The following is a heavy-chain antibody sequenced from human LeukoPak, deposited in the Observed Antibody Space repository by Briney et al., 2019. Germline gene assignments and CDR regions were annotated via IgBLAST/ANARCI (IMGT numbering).Heavy chain of an antibody. CDR1: GFTVSSNS. J-gene: IGHJ3*02. D-gene: IGHD2-8*02. CDR2: ISSSSSYI. Sequence: GGSLRLSCTVSGFTVSSNSMNWVRQAPGKGLEWVSSISSSSSYIYYADSVKGRFTISRDNAKNSLYLQMTSLRAEDTAVYYCARDQGRVRPGTGAFDIWGQGTMVTVSS. V-gene: IGHV3-21*01. CDR3: ARDQGRVRPGTGAFDI.